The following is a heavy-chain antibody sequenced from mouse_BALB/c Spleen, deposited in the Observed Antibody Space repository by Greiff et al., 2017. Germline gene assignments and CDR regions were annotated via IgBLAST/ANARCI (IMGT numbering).Heavy chain of an antibody. J-gene: IGHJ4*01. CDR2: IWAGGST. D-gene: IGHD2-2*01. CDR3: ARTVYDGYDDPYYYAMDY. V-gene: IGHV2-9*02. Sequence: VKLVESGPGLVAPSQSLSITCTVSGFSLTSYGVHWVRQPPGKGLEWLGVIWAGGSTNYNSALMSRLSISKDNSKSQVFLKMNSLQTDDTAMYYCARTVYDGYDDPYYYAMDYWGQGTSVTVSA. CDR1: GFSLTSYG.